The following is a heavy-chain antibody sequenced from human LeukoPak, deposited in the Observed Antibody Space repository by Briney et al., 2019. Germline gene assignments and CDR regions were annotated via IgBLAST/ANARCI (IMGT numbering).Heavy chain of an antibody. CDR1: GYTFTSYW. CDR3: PRSLKNCVGTCSLGY. D-gene: IGHD2-21*02. Sequence: PGESLKISCKGSGYTFTSYWIAWVRQMPGKGLEWMGIIYPGDYDTRYSPSFQGQVTISADKSISTAYLQWSSLKASDSAMYYWPRSLKNCVGTCSLGYWGKGTWVTVS. J-gene: IGHJ4*02. V-gene: IGHV5-51*01. CDR2: IYPGDYDT.